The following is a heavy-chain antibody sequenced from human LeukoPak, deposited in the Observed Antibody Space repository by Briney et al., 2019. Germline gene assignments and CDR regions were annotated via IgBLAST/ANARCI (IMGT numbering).Heavy chain of an antibody. V-gene: IGHV3-23*01. CDR3: VKERDNSGLFFQD. D-gene: IGHD3-22*01. J-gene: IGHJ4*02. Sequence: PGGSLRLSCAASGFSFSTYTMTWVRQAPGKGLEWVSNIIGSGSKAYYADSVKGRFTISRDNSKNTLSMQMNSLRAEDTALYYCVKERDNSGLFFQDWGQGTLVTVSS. CDR1: GFSFSTYT. CDR2: IIGSGSKA.